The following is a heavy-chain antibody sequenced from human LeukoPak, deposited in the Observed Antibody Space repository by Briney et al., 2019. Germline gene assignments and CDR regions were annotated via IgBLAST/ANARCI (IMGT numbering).Heavy chain of an antibody. D-gene: IGHD2-15*01. V-gene: IGHV3-53*01. CDR3: ARINCSGGTCYDYFDD. J-gene: IGHJ4*02. Sequence: GGSLRLSCAASGFTVSNNYMNWVRQAPGKGLEWVSLIYSGGTTKYADSVKGRFTISRDNSKNTLYLQMNSLRVEDTAMYYCARINCSGGTCYDYFDDWGQGTLVTVSS. CDR2: IYSGGTT. CDR1: GFTVSNNY.